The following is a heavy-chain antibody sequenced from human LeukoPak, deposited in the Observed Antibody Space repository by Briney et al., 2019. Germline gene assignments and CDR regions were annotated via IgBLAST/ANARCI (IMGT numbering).Heavy chain of an antibody. V-gene: IGHV4-38-2*02. CDR2: IYHSGST. CDR3: ARDRADGYNFYFDY. Sequence: SETLSLTCTVSGYSISSGYYWGWIRQPPGKGLEWIGSIYHSGSTYYNPSLKSRVTISVDTSKNQFSLKLSSVTAADTAVYYCARDRADGYNFYFDYWGQGTLVTVSS. CDR1: GYSISSGYY. D-gene: IGHD5-24*01. J-gene: IGHJ4*02.